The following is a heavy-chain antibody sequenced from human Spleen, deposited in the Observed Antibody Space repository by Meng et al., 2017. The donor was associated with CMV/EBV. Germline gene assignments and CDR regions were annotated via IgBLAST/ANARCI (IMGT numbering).Heavy chain of an antibody. J-gene: IGHJ4*02. CDR3: ARELGGAGY. Sequence: GGSLRLSCAASGFTLSGYAMNWVRQAPGKGLEWVSYIGHNGKTTYYADSVKGRFTISRDNTKTSVYLQMNSLRAEDTAVYYCARELGGAGYWGQGTLVTVSS. V-gene: IGHV3-48*03. CDR1: GFTLSGYA. CDR2: IGHNGKTT. D-gene: IGHD2-21*01.